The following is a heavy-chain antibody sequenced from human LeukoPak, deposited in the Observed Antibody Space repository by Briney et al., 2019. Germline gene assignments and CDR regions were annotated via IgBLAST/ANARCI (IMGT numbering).Heavy chain of an antibody. V-gene: IGHV3-23*01. Sequence: GGSLRLSCAASGFTFTSYSMSWVRQAPGKGLEWVSGTSDRGDYTYYADSVKGRFTISRDNSKNTLYLQMNSLRAEDTAVYYCAKRGFYYQLDYWGQGTPVTVSS. CDR2: TSDRGDYT. D-gene: IGHD3-22*01. CDR1: GFTFTSYS. J-gene: IGHJ4*02. CDR3: AKRGFYYQLDY.